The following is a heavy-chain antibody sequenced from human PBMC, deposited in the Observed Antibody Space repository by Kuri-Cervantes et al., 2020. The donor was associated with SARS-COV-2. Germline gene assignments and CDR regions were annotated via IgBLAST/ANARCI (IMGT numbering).Heavy chain of an antibody. Sequence: GESLKISCAASGFTVSSNYMSWVRQAPGKGLEWVSVIYSGGSTYYADSVKGRFTISRDNSKNTLYLQMNSLRAEDTAVYYCARGRGPGDSWSGLNWFDPWGQGTLVTVSS. D-gene: IGHD3-3*01. CDR2: IYSGGST. J-gene: IGHJ5*02. CDR1: GFTVSSNY. CDR3: ARGRGPGDSWSGLNWFDP. V-gene: IGHV3-66*02.